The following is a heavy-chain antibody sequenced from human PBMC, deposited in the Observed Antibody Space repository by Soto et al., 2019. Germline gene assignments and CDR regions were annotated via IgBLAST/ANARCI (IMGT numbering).Heavy chain of an antibody. CDR3: ARGATHGSSWYFWFDP. V-gene: IGHV1-69*01. J-gene: IGHJ5*02. D-gene: IGHD6-13*01. CDR2: IIPLFGTT. Sequence: QVQLVQSGAEVRMPGSSVKVSCKASGGTFSTYPINWVRQAPGQGIEWMGGIIPLFGTTNYAQKFKGRVTITADESTSTAYMELSSLRAEDAAVYYCARGATHGSSWYFWFDPWGQGTLVTVSS. CDR1: GGTFSTYP.